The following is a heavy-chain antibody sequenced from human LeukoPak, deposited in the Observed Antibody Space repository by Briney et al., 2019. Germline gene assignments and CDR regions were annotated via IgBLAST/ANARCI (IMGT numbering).Heavy chain of an antibody. CDR1: GLTFSSHW. D-gene: IGHD3-22*01. CDR3: ARSHNYYDNSGYLY. J-gene: IGHJ4*02. CDR2: TNRDDSIT. V-gene: IGHV3-74*01. Sequence: SGGSLRLSCAASGLTFSSHWMHWVRQAPGKGLVWVARTNRDDSITDYADSVKGRFTISRDNAKNTLYLQMNSLSAEDSAVYYCARSHNYYDNSGYLYWGQGTLVTVST.